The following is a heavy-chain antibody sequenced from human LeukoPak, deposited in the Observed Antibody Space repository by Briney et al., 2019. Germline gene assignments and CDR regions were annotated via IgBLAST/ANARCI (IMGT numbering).Heavy chain of an antibody. V-gene: IGHV4-59*01. D-gene: IGHD3-10*01. J-gene: IGHJ6*03. CDR1: GGSIRGYY. CDR2: IYSSGST. Sequence: PSETLSPTCNVSGGSIRGYYWSWIRQPPGKGLEWIGYIYSSGSTNYNPSLKSRVTMSVDTSKNQFSLKVSSVTAADTAVYYCARVFDSGSQAYFYYMDVWGKGTTVTISS. CDR3: ARVFDSGSQAYFYYMDV.